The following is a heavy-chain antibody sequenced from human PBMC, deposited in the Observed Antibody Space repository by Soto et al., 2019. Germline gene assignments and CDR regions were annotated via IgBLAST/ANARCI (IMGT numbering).Heavy chain of an antibody. CDR3: ASGCSSTSCYGNFDY. D-gene: IGHD2-2*01. Sequence: SETLSLTCTVSGGSISSGGYYWSWIRQPPGKGLEWIGYIYYSGSTNYNPSLKSRVTISVDTSKNQFSLKLSSVTAADTAVYYCASGCSSTSCYGNFDYWGQGTLVTVSS. J-gene: IGHJ4*02. CDR1: GGSISSGGYY. CDR2: IYYSGST. V-gene: IGHV4-61*08.